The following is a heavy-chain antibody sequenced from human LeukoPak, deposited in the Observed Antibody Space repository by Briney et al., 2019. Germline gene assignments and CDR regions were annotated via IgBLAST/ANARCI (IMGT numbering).Heavy chain of an antibody. J-gene: IGHJ4*02. CDR3: ARLGQVFGVVTHFDY. V-gene: IGHV4-38-2*01. D-gene: IGHD3-3*01. CDR2: IYHSGST. CDR1: GYSISSGYY. Sequence: PSETLSLTCAVSGYSISSGYYWGWIRQPPGTGLEWIGSIYHSGSTYYNPPLTSRVTISVDPSKNQFSLKLSSVPAADPAVSYGARLGQVFGVVTHFDYWGQGTLVTVSS.